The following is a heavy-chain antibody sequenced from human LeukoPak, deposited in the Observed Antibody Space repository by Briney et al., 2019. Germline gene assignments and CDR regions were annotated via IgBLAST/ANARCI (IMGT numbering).Heavy chain of an antibody. D-gene: IGHD3-16*02. CDR2: INLNGGST. CDR3: ARGKYYDYVWGSYRPYYFDY. J-gene: IGHJ4*02. V-gene: IGHV3-20*04. CDR1: GFTFDDYG. Sequence: GGSLRLSCAVSGFTFDDYGMSWVRQAPGKGLEWVSGINLNGGSTGYADSVKGRFTISRDNAKNSLYLQMNSLRAEDTALYYCARGKYYDYVWGSYRPYYFDYWGQGTLVTVSS.